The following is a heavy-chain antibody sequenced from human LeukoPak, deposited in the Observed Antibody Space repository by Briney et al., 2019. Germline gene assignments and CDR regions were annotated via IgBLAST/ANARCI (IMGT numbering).Heavy chain of an antibody. CDR3: AGVEDYGDAFDI. J-gene: IGHJ3*02. CDR2: IYHSGNT. CDR1: GGSISRSNW. Sequence: SGTLSLTCAVSGGSISRSNWWSWVRQPPGKGLEWIGEIYHSGNTKYNPSLKSRVTISVDTSKNQFSLKLSSVTAADTAVYYCAGVEDYGDAFDIWGQGTMVTVSS. V-gene: IGHV4-4*02. D-gene: IGHD4-17*01.